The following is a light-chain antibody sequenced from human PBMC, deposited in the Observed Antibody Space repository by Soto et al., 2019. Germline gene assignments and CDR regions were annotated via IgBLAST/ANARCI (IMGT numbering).Light chain of an antibody. CDR2: SAS. J-gene: IGKJ1*01. Sequence: EIVMTQSPATLSVSPGGRATLSCRASQSISDTLAWYQQKPGQAPRLLIYSASRRATGFPGRFSGSGSGTAFTLTISSLQSEDLAVYYCQQYNNWPWTFGQGTKVDIK. CDR1: QSISDT. CDR3: QQYNNWPWT. V-gene: IGKV3-15*01.